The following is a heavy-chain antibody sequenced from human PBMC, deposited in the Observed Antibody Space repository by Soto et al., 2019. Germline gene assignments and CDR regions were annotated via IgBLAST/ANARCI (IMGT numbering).Heavy chain of an antibody. J-gene: IGHJ4*02. D-gene: IGHD3-22*01. Sequence: PETLRLSCTASGGSISSYWWILFRHLPGKGLEWIGYIYYSGSTNYNPSLKSRVTISVDTSKNQFSLKLSSVTAADTAVYYCARSVINSSGHLESFDYWGQGTLVTVS. CDR2: IYYSGST. CDR1: GGSISSYW. CDR3: ARSVINSSGHLESFDY. V-gene: IGHV4-59*01.